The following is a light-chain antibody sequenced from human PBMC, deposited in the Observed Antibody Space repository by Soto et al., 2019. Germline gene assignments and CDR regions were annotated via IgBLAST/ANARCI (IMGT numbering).Light chain of an antibody. J-gene: IGLJ2*01. CDR1: RSNIGSND. CDR2: DNN. V-gene: IGLV1-51*01. Sequence: QSVLTQPPSVSAAPGQKVTISCSGTRSNIGSNDVSWYQQLPGTAPRLLIYDNNKRPSGIPDRFSGSKSGTSATLGITGLQTGDEADYYCGTWDNSLSVVGFGGGTKVTVL. CDR3: GTWDNSLSVVG.